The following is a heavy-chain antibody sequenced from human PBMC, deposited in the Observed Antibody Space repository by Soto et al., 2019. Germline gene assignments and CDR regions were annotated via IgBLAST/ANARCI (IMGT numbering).Heavy chain of an antibody. D-gene: IGHD3-3*01. Sequence: GESLKISCKGSGYSFTNYWIGWVRQMPGKGLEWMGIIYPGDSDTRYSPSFQGQVTISADKSISTAYLQWSSLKASDTAMYYCASYYDFWSGYSHDAFDIWGQGTMVTVSS. CDR1: GYSFTNYW. CDR3: ASYYDFWSGYSHDAFDI. J-gene: IGHJ3*02. V-gene: IGHV5-51*01. CDR2: IYPGDSDT.